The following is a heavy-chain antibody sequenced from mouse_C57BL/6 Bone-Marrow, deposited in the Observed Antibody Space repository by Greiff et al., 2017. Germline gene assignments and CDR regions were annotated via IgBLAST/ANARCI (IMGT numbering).Heavy chain of an antibody. CDR1: GYNIKDDY. Sequence: VQLQESGAELVRPGASVKLSCTASGYNIKDDYMHWVKQRPEQGLEWIGWIDPENGDTEYASKFPGKATLTADTSSNTAYLQLSSLTSVDTSVYYCTTDYGSSYWYFDVWGTGTTVTVSS. CDR3: TTDYGSSYWYFDV. D-gene: IGHD1-1*01. J-gene: IGHJ1*03. V-gene: IGHV14-4*01. CDR2: IDPENGDT.